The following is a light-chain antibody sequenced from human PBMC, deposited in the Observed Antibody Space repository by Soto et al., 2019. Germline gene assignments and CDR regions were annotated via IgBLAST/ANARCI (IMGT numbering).Light chain of an antibody. V-gene: IGLV2-8*01. Sequence: QSALTQPASASGSPGQSVTISCTGTSSDVGGYDRVSWYQQYPGKVPKLMIYEVSKRTAGVPDRFSASKSGNTASLTVSGLQTEDEADYYCSSYAGSNNYVVFGGGTKVTVL. CDR2: EVS. CDR3: SSYAGSNNYVV. J-gene: IGLJ2*01. CDR1: SSDVGGYDR.